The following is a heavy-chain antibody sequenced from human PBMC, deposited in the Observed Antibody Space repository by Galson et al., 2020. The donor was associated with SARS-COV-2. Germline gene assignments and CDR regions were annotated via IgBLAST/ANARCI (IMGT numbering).Heavy chain of an antibody. V-gene: IGHV4-39*07. CDR1: GGSISTNNCF. CDR2: IHYGGTT. D-gene: IGHD6-13*01. Sequence: ASETLSLTCTVSGGSISTNNCFWGWIRHPPGKGLEWIGSIHYGGTTYYNPSLKSRPTISMDTSKNQFSLNLSSVTAADTAVYYCSRDQGYGSSWCIVDPFEHWGQGTLVTVSS. J-gene: IGHJ1*01. CDR3: SRDQGYGSSWCIVDPFEH.